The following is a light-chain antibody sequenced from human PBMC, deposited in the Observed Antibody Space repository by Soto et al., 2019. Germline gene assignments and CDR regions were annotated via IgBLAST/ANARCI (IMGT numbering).Light chain of an antibody. CDR2: AVT. V-gene: IGLV2-11*01. CDR3: CSFAGSYTWV. Sequence: QSVLTQPRSLSGSPGQSVTISCIGTSSDVGAYNYVSWYQQHPGKAPKLMIYAVTNRPSGVPDHFSGSKSGNTASLTISGLQAEDEADYYCCSFAGSYTWVFGGGTQLTVL. J-gene: IGLJ3*02. CDR1: SSDVGAYNY.